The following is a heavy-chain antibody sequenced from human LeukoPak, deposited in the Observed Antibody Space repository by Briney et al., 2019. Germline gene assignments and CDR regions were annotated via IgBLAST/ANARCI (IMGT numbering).Heavy chain of an antibody. D-gene: IGHD6-19*01. Sequence: PGGSLRLSCEASGLTFRNYAMSWVRQAPGKGLEWVSGTNWNGGRTRYADSVKGRFTISRDNAKHSLYLQMNSLRAEDTALYYCAREHSITSSSGWYGAFDIWGQGTMVTVSS. V-gene: IGHV3-20*04. CDR3: AREHSITSSSGWYGAFDI. CDR2: TNWNGGRT. J-gene: IGHJ3*02. CDR1: GLTFRNYA.